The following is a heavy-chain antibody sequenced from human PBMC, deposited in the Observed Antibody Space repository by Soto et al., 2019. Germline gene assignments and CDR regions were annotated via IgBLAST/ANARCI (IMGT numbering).Heavy chain of an antibody. J-gene: IGHJ5*02. CDR1: GGTFSSHA. V-gene: IGHV1-69*13. D-gene: IGHD6-13*01. CDR3: ARAAIRGSSWYFWFDP. Sequence: ASVKVSCKTSGGTFSSHAINWVRQAPGRGLEWMGGIIPMFGTTNYAQKFKGRVTISADESTSTAYMELSSLRSEDAAVYYCARAAIRGSSWYFWFDPWGQGTLVTVSS. CDR2: IIPMFGTT.